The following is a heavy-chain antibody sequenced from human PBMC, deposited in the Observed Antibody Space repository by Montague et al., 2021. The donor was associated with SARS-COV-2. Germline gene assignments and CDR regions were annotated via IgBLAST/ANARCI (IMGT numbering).Heavy chain of an antibody. Sequence: SETLSLTCAVYVGSFSGYYWSWIRQPPGKGLEWIGEINHSGSTNYNPSLRSRITILVDTSKNQFSLKLSSVTAADTAVYYCASIGVGYKAPTGYWGQGTLVTVSS. V-gene: IGHV4-34*01. J-gene: IGHJ4*02. CDR3: ASIGVGYKAPTGY. CDR2: INHSGST. CDR1: VGSFSGYY. D-gene: IGHD5-24*01.